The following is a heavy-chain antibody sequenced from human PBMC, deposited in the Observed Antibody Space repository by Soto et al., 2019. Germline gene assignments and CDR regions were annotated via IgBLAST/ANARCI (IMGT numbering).Heavy chain of an antibody. CDR3: AKGGEVGDVLGDH. V-gene: IGHV3-30*18. Sequence: QVQLVESGGGVVQPGTSLRLSCEASGFAFNKFGMHWVRQAPGKGLEWVAFISYDGSYQYYADSVQGRLTITRDNSMNTLNMQLNSLRREDTAVYYCAKGGEVGDVLGDHWGQGTLVTVSS. D-gene: IGHD1-26*01. CDR1: GFAFNKFG. CDR2: ISYDGSYQ. J-gene: IGHJ4*02.